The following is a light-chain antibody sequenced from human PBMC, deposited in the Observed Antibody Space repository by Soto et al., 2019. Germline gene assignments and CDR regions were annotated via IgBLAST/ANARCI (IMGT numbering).Light chain of an antibody. V-gene: IGKV3-15*01. Sequence: EIVMTQSPATLSVSPGERATLSCRDSQNVSNNLAWFQQKFVQAPRLLIYQASTRATGIPATFSGSGSGTEFTLTISSLQSEDFAVYYCQQYYDRPGTFGQGTKVDIK. J-gene: IGKJ1*01. CDR3: QQYYDRPGT. CDR1: QNVSNN. CDR2: QAS.